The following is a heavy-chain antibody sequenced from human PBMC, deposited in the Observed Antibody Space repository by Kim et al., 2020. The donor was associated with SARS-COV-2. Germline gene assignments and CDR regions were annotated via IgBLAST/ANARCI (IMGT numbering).Heavy chain of an antibody. CDR2: LSRSGATT. Sequence: GGSLRLSCAASGFTFNNTALTWVRQAPGKGLKWISTLSRSGATTYYADSVKGRFTISRDNSKNTVYLQMDNLRTDDTAPYFCAKSPIDITGYFDFWGQGSLVTVSS. J-gene: IGHJ4*02. CDR3: AKSPIDITGYFDF. V-gene: IGHV3-23*01. CDR1: GFTFNNTA. D-gene: IGHD1-20*01.